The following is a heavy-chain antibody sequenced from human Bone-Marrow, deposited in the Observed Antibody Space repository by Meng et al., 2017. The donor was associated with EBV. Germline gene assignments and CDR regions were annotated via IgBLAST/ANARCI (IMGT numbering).Heavy chain of an antibody. CDR2: IIPIFGTA. V-gene: IGHV1-69*01. Sequence: VQLVQSGVEVKRPGSSVKVSCEASGGTFSSYAISWVRQAPGQGLEWMGGIIPIFGTANYAQKFQGRVTITADESTSTAYMELSSLRSEDTAVYYCARGAVRGVIHWFDPWGQGTLVTVSS. D-gene: IGHD3-10*01. CDR1: GGTFSSYA. CDR3: ARGAVRGVIHWFDP. J-gene: IGHJ5*02.